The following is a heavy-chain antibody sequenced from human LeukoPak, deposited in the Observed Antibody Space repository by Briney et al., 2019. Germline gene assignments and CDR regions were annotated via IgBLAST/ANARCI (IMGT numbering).Heavy chain of an antibody. D-gene: IGHD1-26*01. J-gene: IGHJ4*02. CDR1: GGSTSGHY. V-gene: IGHV4-59*11. CDR3: ARGGASSRYFGY. Sequence: SETLSLTCTVSGGSTSGHYWSWIRQPPGKGLEWIGFVSYSGNTNYNPSLNGRVTISLDTSKSQFSLSLSSVTAADTAVYFCARGGASSRYFGYWGQGTLVTVSS. CDR2: VSYSGNT.